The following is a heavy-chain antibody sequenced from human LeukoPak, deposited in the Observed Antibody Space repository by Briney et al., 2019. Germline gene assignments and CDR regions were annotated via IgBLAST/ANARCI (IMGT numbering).Heavy chain of an antibody. D-gene: IGHD3-10*01. V-gene: IGHV3-21*01. Sequence: GGSLRLSCAASGFTFSSYDMSWVRQAPGKGLEWVSGISGGGNTFYSDSVKGRFTISRDNAKNSLYLQMNSLRAEDTAVYYCARATYYYGSGSETVDYWGQGTLVTVSS. J-gene: IGHJ4*02. CDR2: ISGGGNT. CDR3: ARATYYYGSGSETVDY. CDR1: GFTFSSYD.